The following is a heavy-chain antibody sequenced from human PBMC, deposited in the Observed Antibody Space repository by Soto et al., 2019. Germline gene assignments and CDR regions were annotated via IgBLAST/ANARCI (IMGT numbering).Heavy chain of an antibody. V-gene: IGHV2-5*02. J-gene: IGHJ6*02. CDR2: IYWDDEK. CDR1: GFSLRTSGGG. Sequence: QITLKESGPTLVKPTETLTLTCTFSGFSLRTSGGGVGCIRQPPGKALEWLAYIYWDDEKRYSTSLKSRLTATQDTLKNLVVLMMTNMDPVDTATYYCAHRLVCGELYGMDVWGQGTTVTVSS. CDR3: AHRLVCGELYGMDV. D-gene: IGHD1-1*01.